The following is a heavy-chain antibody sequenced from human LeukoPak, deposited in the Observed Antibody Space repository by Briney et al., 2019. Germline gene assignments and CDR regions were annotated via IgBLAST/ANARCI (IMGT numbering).Heavy chain of an antibody. CDR1: GFTLSSYA. D-gene: IGHD3-10*01. CDR3: AGSGSYYSLYYFDY. CDR2: ISDSGNT. V-gene: IGHV3-23*01. J-gene: IGHJ4*02. Sequence: GGSLRLSCAASGFTLSSYAMSWVRQAPGKGLEWVSAISDSGNTYHADSVKGRFTISRDNAKNSLYLQMNSLRAEDTAVYYCAGSGSYYSLYYFDYWGQGTLVTVSS.